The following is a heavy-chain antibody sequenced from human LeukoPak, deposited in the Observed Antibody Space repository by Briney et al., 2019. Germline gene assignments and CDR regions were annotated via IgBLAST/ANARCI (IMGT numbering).Heavy chain of an antibody. Sequence: ASVKVSCKASGGTFSSYAISWVRQAPGQGLEWMGRIIPIFGTANYAQKFQGRVTITTDESTSTAYMELSRLRSEDTAVYYCARESLXXXVTXXXXXWGXGTLXTVSS. CDR3: ARESLXXXVTXXXXX. D-gene: IGHD2-21*02. V-gene: IGHV1-69*05. CDR2: IIPIFGTA. J-gene: IGHJ4*01. CDR1: GGTFSSYA.